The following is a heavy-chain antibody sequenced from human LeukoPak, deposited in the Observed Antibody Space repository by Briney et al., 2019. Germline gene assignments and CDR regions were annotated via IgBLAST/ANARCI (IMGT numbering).Heavy chain of an antibody. CDR1: GFTFSSYS. Sequence: GGSLRLSCAASGFTFSSYSMHWVRQAPGKGLDWVAVISYDGSNKYYADSVKGRFTISRDNSKNTLYLQMNSLRAEDTAVYYCAKDRGVGTYYYGMDVWGKGTTVTVSS. J-gene: IGHJ6*04. CDR3: AKDRGVGTYYYGMDV. V-gene: IGHV3-30*18. CDR2: ISYDGSNK. D-gene: IGHD3-10*01.